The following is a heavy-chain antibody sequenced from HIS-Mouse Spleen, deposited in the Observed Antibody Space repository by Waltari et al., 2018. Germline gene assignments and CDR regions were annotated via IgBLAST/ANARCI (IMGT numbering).Heavy chain of an antibody. CDR3: ARIAEGYSSGWYAFDY. V-gene: IGHV2-70*15. CDR2: IDWDDDK. D-gene: IGHD6-19*01. Sequence: QVTLRESGPALVKPTQTLTLTCTFSGFSLSTSGMCVSWIRQPPGKALEWLARIDWDDDKYYSTAMKTRIKNSKETSKNQVVLKMTNRDPVDTATYYCARIAEGYSSGWYAFDYWGQGTLVTVSS. CDR1: GFSLSTSGMC. J-gene: IGHJ4*02.